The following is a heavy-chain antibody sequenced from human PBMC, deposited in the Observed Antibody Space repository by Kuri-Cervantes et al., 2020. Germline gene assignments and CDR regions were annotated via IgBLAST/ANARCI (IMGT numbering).Heavy chain of an antibody. J-gene: IGHJ3*02. CDR3: ARDSTVCGGDCYSIDGAFDI. V-gene: IGHV3-69-1*01. Sequence: GESLKISCAASGFTVSSNYMSWVRQAPGKGLEWVSSISSSSYIYYADSVKGRFTISRDNAKNPLYLQMNSLRAEDTAVYYCARDSTVCGGDCYSIDGAFDIWGQGTMVTVSS. CDR1: GFTVSSNY. D-gene: IGHD2-21*02. CDR2: ISSSSYI.